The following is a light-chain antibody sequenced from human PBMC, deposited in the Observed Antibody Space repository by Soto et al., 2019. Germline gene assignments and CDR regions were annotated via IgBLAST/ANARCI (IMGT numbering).Light chain of an antibody. J-gene: IGLJ3*02. Sequence: QSVLTQPASVSGSPGQSITISCAGSGGDVGSYDLLSWYQQIPGKAPKLIIFEVNRRPSGVSDRFSGSKSGNTASLTISGLQAEDEGDFFCCSYAGNGAWVFGGGTKLTVL. CDR2: EVN. CDR3: CSYAGNGAWV. CDR1: GGDVGSYDL. V-gene: IGLV2-23*02.